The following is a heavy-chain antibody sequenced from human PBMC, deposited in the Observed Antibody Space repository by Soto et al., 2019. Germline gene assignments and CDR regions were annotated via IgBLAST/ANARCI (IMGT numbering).Heavy chain of an antibody. Sequence: QVQLVQSGAEVKKPGSSVKVSCKAPGGTFSTYAISWVRQSPGQGREWMGGVIPIFGTPKYAQKFQGRVTITADESTSTGYMELRSLRSEDTAVYYCARSQGGSSSLDIYYYYYYGMDVWGQGTTVTVSS. D-gene: IGHD2-15*01. V-gene: IGHV1-69*01. CDR2: VIPIFGTP. CDR1: GGTFSTYA. J-gene: IGHJ6*02. CDR3: ARSQGGSSSLDIYYYYYYGMDV.